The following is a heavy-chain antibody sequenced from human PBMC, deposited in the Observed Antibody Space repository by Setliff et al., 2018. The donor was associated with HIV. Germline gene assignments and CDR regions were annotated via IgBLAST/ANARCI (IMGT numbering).Heavy chain of an antibody. CDR1: GYTFSNYG. Sequence: ASVKVSCKASGYTFSNYGISWVRQAPGQGLEWMGWISPYNGNTNYVQKLQGRVTITTDTSTSTAYMELGSLRSDDTALYYCARKPTGNPSDYWGQGTLVTVSS. CDR3: ARKPTGNPSDY. J-gene: IGHJ4*02. CDR2: ISPYNGNT. V-gene: IGHV1-18*01. D-gene: IGHD2-8*02.